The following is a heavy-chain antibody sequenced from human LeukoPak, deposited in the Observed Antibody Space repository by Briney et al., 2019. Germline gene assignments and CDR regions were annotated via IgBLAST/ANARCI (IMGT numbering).Heavy chain of an antibody. Sequence: GGSLRLSCAASGFSFSSYGIHWVRQAPGKGLEWVSSISTPGSAVYYADSVKGRFTISRDNAQKSLFLQMNSLRDEDTAVYFCARVKMDSTGWYYYFDSWGQGTLVTVSS. CDR3: ARVKMDSTGWYYYFDS. CDR1: GFSFSSYG. CDR2: ISTPGSAV. D-gene: IGHD6-19*01. V-gene: IGHV3-21*01. J-gene: IGHJ4*02.